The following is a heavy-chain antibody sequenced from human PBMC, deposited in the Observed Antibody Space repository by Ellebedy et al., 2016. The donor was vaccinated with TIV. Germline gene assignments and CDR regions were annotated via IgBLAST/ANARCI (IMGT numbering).Heavy chain of an antibody. Sequence: SETLSLXXTVSGYSISSGYYWGWIRQPPGRGLEWIANIYHSGSTYYNPSLRSRVTISADTSKNQLSLKLSSMTAADTAVYYCARTDLRYGMDVWGQGSTVTVSS. CDR1: GYSISSGYY. D-gene: IGHD3/OR15-3a*01. CDR3: ARTDLRYGMDV. J-gene: IGHJ6*02. CDR2: IYHSGST. V-gene: IGHV4-38-2*02.